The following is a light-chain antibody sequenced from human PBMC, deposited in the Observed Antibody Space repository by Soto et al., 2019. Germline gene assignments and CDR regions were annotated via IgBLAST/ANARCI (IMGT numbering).Light chain of an antibody. J-gene: IGKJ2*01. CDR3: QHYGSSMYT. CDR2: GAS. V-gene: IGKV3-20*01. Sequence: EVVLTQSPGTLSLSPGEGATLSCRASHNISSTYLAWYQQKPGQAPRLLIYGASSRATGIPDRFSGSGSGTDFTLTVSRLEPEYFAVFDCQHYGSSMYTFGQGTRLDIK. CDR1: HNISSTY.